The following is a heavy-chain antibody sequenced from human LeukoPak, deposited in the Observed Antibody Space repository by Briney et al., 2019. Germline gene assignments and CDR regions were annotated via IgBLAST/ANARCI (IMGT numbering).Heavy chain of an antibody. CDR2: INPSGGST. J-gene: IGHJ1*01. CDR1: GYTFTSYD. D-gene: IGHD6-13*01. V-gene: IGHV1-46*04. Sequence: ASVKVSCKASGYTFTSYDLHWVRQAPGQGLEWMGLINPSGGSTSYAQKLQGRVTMTRDTSTSTVYMELSSLRSEDTAVYYCASGVQQLVFSQYFQHWGQGTLVTVSS. CDR3: ASGVQQLVFSQYFQH.